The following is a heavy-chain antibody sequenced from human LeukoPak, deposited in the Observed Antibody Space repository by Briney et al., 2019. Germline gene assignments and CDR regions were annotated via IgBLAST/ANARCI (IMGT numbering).Heavy chain of an antibody. D-gene: IGHD1-26*01. V-gene: IGHV1-8*01. J-gene: IGHJ4*02. CDR1: GYTFTSYD. CDR3: AKAPSGSYIYYFDY. CDR2: MNPNSGNT. Sequence: ASVKVSCKASGYTFTSYDINWVRQATGQGLEWMGWMNPNSGNTGYAQKFQGRVTMTRNTSISTAYMELSSLRSEDTAVYYCAKAPSGSYIYYFDYWGQGTLVTVSS.